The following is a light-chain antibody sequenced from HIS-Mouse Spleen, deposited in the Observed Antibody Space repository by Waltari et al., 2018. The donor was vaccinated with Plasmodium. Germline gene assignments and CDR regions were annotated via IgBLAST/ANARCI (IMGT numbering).Light chain of an antibody. J-gene: IGKJ4*01. Sequence: DIQMTQSPSSLSASVGDRVTIPCRASQSISSSLNWYQQKPGKAPKLLIYAASSLQSGVPSRFSGSGSGTDFTLTISSLQPEDFATYYCQQSYSTPGTFGGGTK. CDR3: QQSYSTPGT. V-gene: IGKV1-39*01. CDR2: AAS. CDR1: QSISSS.